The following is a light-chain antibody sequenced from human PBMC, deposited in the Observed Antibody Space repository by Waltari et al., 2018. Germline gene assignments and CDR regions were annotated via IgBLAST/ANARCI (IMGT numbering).Light chain of an antibody. J-gene: IGKJ5*01. CDR2: GAS. Sequence: DIQLTQSPSFLSASVGDRVTITCRASQGISSYLAWFQQKPGKAPNLLIYGASTLQSGVPSRFSGSGSGTEFTLTISSLQPEDFATYYCQQLSSYPITFGQGTRLEMK. V-gene: IGKV1-9*01. CDR1: QGISSY. CDR3: QQLSSYPIT.